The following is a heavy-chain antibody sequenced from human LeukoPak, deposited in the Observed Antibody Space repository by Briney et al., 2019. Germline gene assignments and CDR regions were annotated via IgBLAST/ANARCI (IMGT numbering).Heavy chain of an antibody. CDR3: AKISARSVHRSCSDF. Sequence: PGGSLRLSCAASGFTFSNYAMSWVRRAPGKGLEWVSGISNSGSSTYYADSVKGRFTISRDNSMSTLFLQMNSLRVEDTAIYYCAKISARSVHRSCSDFWGQGNLVTVSS. V-gene: IGHV3-23*01. CDR2: ISNSGSST. D-gene: IGHD2-15*01. CDR1: GFTFSNYA. J-gene: IGHJ4*01.